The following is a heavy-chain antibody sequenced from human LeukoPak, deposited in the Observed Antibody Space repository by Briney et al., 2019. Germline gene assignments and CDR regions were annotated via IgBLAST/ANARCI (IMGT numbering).Heavy chain of an antibody. CDR1: GYTFTIYY. J-gene: IGHJ4*02. CDR2: INPSGGST. V-gene: IGHV1-46*01. CDR3: ARSSGSKTSPFDY. D-gene: IGHD1-26*01. Sequence: GASVTVSCTASGYTFTIYYMHWVRQAPGQGLEWMGIINPSGGSTSYAQKFQGRVTMTRDTSTSTVYMELSSLRSEDTAVYYCARSSGSKTSPFDYWGQGTLVTVSS.